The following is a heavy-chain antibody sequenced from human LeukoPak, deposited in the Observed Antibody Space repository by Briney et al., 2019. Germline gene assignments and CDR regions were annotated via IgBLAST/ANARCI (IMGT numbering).Heavy chain of an antibody. D-gene: IGHD3-22*01. CDR2: INPNSGGT. CDR3: ARVGYYYDSSGYYSFDY. J-gene: IGHJ4*02. CDR1: GYTFTGYY. Sequence: ASVMVSCKASGYTFTGYYMHWVRQAPGQGLEWMGWINPNSGGTNYAQKFQGRVTMTRDTSISTAYMELSRLRSDDTAVYYCARVGYYYDSSGYYSFDYWGQGTLVTVSS. V-gene: IGHV1-2*02.